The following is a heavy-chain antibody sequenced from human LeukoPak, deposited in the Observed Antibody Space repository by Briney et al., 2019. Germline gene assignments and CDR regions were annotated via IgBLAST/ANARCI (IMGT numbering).Heavy chain of an antibody. CDR3: ARGIGNSSGWRKDDAFDI. V-gene: IGHV3-74*01. D-gene: IGHD6-19*01. Sequence: GGSLRLSCAASGFSFSSYWMHWVRQAPGGGLVWVARINDDGSRIAYADSVKGRFTISRDNARNTLYLQMNSLRAEDTAVYYCARGIGNSSGWRKDDAFDIRGQGTMVTVSS. CDR1: GFSFSSYW. J-gene: IGHJ3*02. CDR2: INDDGSRI.